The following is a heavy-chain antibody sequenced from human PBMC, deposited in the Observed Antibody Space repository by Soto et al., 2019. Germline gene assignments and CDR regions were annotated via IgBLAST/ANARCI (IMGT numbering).Heavy chain of an antibody. D-gene: IGHD2-15*01. CDR1: GYTFTNYD. CDR2: INPSTGST. J-gene: IGHJ4*02. CDR3: ARGRFTTLPTWWYFDY. Sequence: GASVKVSCKASGYTFTNYDIHWVRQAPGQGLEWMGIINPSTGSTTYAQKFQGRVTLTRDTSTSTVYMDLSSLRSEDTAVYYCARGRFTTLPTWWYFDYWGQGALVTVSS. V-gene: IGHV1-46*01.